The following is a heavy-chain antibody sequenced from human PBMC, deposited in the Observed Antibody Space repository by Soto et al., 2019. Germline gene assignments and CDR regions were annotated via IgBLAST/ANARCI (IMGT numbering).Heavy chain of an antibody. CDR1: GFTFSSYG. CDR3: ARDQRLVLDYYYGMDG. J-gene: IGHJ6*02. D-gene: IGHD6-13*01. Sequence: QVQLVESGGGVVQPGRSLRLSCAASGFTFSSYGMHWVRQAPGKGLEWVAVIWYDGSNKYYADSVKGRFTISRDNSKNXLYRKMNRLRAEDTAVYYCARDQRLVLDYYYGMDGWGQGTTVTVSS. V-gene: IGHV3-33*01. CDR2: IWYDGSNK.